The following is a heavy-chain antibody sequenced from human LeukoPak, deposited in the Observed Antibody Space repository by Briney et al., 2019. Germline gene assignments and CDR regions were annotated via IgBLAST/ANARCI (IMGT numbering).Heavy chain of an antibody. J-gene: IGHJ5*02. CDR1: GYTFTGYY. V-gene: IGHV1-18*04. Sequence: ASVKVSCKASGYTFTGYYMHWVRQAPGQGLEWMGWISAYNGNTNYAQKLQGRVTMTTDTSTSTAYMELRSLRSDDTAVYYCARTVVPASTLDPWGQGTLVTVSS. D-gene: IGHD2-2*01. CDR3: ARTVVPASTLDP. CDR2: ISAYNGNT.